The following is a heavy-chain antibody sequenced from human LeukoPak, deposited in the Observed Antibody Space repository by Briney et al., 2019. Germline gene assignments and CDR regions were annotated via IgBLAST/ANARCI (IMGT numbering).Heavy chain of an antibody. CDR3: ARDLRDYGDYRFDY. J-gene: IGHJ4*02. V-gene: IGHV3-30*04. CDR2: ISYDGSNK. Sequence: GGSLRLSCAASGFTFSSYAMHWVRQAPGKGLEWVAVISYDGSNKYYADSVKGRFTISRDNSKNTLYLQMNSLRAEDTAVYYCARDLRDYGDYRFDYWGQGTLVTVSS. D-gene: IGHD4-17*01. CDR1: GFTFSSYA.